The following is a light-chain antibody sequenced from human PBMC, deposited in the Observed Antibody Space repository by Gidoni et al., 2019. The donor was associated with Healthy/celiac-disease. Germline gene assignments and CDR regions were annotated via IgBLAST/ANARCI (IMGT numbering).Light chain of an antibody. J-gene: IGKJ1*01. Sequence: IVLTQSPATLSLSPGERATLSCGARQSVSSSYLAWYQQKPGLAPRLLIYDASSRATGIPDRFSGSGSGTDFTLTISRLEPEDFAVYYCQQYGSSPRTFGQGTKVEIK. CDR2: DAS. CDR3: QQYGSSPRT. CDR1: QSVSSSY. V-gene: IGKV3D-20*01.